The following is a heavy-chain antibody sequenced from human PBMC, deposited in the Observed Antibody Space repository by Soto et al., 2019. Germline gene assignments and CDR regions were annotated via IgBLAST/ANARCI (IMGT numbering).Heavy chain of an antibody. Sequence: PSETLSLTCTVSGGSISSGGYYWSWIRQHPGKGLEWIGYIYYSGSTYYNPSLKSRVTIAVDTSKNQFSLKLSSVTAADTAVYYCARARRYYYGSGDAFDSWGQGTMVTFSS. CDR3: ARARRYYYGSGDAFDS. CDR1: GGSISSGGYY. D-gene: IGHD3-10*01. CDR2: IYYSGST. V-gene: IGHV4-31*03. J-gene: IGHJ3*02.